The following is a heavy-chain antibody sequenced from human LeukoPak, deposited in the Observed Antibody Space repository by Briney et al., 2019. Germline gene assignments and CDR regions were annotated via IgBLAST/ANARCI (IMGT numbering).Heavy chain of an antibody. Sequence: GGSLRLSCAASGFTFDDYTMHWVRQAPGKGLEWGSLISWDGGSTYCADSVKGRFTISRDNSKNSLYLQMNSLRTEDTALYYCAKDLDFWSAMGPGPYYYYMDVWGKGTTVTVSS. CDR2: ISWDGGST. D-gene: IGHD3-3*01. J-gene: IGHJ6*03. CDR1: GFTFDDYT. CDR3: AKDLDFWSAMGPGPYYYYMDV. V-gene: IGHV3-43*01.